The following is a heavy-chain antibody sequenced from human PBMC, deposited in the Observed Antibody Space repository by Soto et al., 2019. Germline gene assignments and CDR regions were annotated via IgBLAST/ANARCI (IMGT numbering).Heavy chain of an antibody. V-gene: IGHV3-30*03. CDR3: ARSKGGETY. CDR2: ISYDGSNK. CDR1: GFTFSSYG. J-gene: IGHJ4*02. Sequence: PGGSLRLSCAASGFTFSSYGMHWVRQAPGKGLEWVAVISYDGSNKYYADSVKGRFTISRDNSKNTLYLQMNSLRAEDTAVYYCARSKGGETYWGQGTLVTVSS. D-gene: IGHD2-21*01.